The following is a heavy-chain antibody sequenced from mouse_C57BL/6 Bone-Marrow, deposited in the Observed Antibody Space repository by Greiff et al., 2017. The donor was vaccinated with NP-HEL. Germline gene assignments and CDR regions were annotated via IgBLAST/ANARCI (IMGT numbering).Heavy chain of an antibody. CDR1: GFNIKDDY. V-gene: IGHV14-4*01. J-gene: IGHJ2*01. CDR3: TPGTGNY. CDR2: IYPENGDT. D-gene: IGHD4-1*01. Sequence: VHVKQSGAELVRPGASVKLSCTASGFNIKDDYMHWVKQRPEQGLEWIGWIYPENGDTEYASKFQGKATITADTSSNTAYLQLSSLTSEDTAVYYCTPGTGNYWGQGTTLTVSS.